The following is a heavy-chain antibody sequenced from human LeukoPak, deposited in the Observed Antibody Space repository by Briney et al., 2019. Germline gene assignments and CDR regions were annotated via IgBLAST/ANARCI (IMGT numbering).Heavy chain of an antibody. Sequence: GGSLRLSCAASGFTFSSYAMSWVRQAPGKGLEWVSVVSDGGGTTYYADSVKGRFTISRDNSKNTLYPQMNSLRVEDTAVYYCVSSFDYLSPLDYWGQGTLVTVSP. CDR2: VSDGGGTT. CDR3: VSSFDYLSPLDY. V-gene: IGHV3-23*01. J-gene: IGHJ4*02. CDR1: GFTFSSYA. D-gene: IGHD3-16*01.